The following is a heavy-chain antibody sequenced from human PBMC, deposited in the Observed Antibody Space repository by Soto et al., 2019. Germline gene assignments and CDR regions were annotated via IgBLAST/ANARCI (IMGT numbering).Heavy chain of an antibody. J-gene: IGHJ4*02. CDR3: AREGIAVAGYYFDY. D-gene: IGHD6-19*01. Sequence: EVQLVESGGGLVKPGGSLRLSCAASGFTFSSYSMNWVRQAPGKGLEWVSSIIISSSYIYYAYSVKGRFTISSDNAKNSLYLQMNSLRAEDTAVYYCAREGIAVAGYYFDYWGQGTLVTVSS. CDR1: GFTFSSYS. V-gene: IGHV3-21*01. CDR2: IIISSSYI.